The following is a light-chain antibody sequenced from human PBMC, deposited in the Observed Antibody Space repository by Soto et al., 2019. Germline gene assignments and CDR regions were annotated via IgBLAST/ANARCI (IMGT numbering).Light chain of an antibody. CDR2: GAS. CDR1: QSFXSSY. J-gene: IGKJ4*02. V-gene: IGKV3-20*01. Sequence: DIAVTQSPGTLPLSPGERATLSCRASQSFXSSYLAWYQQKPGQAPSLLXYGASNRATGVPDRCSGSGSGTAFTLTISRREPAYSAVYDCQQYDKSTLTFGGGTKVDIK. CDR3: QQYDKSTLT.